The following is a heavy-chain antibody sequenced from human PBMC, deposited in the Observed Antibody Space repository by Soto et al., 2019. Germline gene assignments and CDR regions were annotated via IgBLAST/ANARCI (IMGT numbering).Heavy chain of an antibody. CDR1: GGSIGSSSYY. V-gene: IGHV4-39*01. CDR2: IYYSGST. CDR3: ARHGDTAMVYFDY. D-gene: IGHD5-18*01. Sequence: PSETLSLTCTVSGGSIGSSSYYWGWIRQPPGKGLEWIGSIYYSGSTYYNPSLKSRVTISVDTSKNQFSLKLSSVTAADTAVYYCARHGDTAMVYFDYWGQGTLVTVS. J-gene: IGHJ4*02.